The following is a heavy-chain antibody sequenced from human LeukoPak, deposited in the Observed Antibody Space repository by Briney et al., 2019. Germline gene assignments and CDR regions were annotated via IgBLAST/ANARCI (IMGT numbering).Heavy chain of an antibody. CDR3: ARDARRRAFDI. V-gene: IGHV1-46*01. CDR2: IKPSGGNT. J-gene: IGHJ3*02. D-gene: IGHD6-25*01. CDR1: GYSFTSYN. Sequence: ASVKVSCKTSGYSFTSYNLHWVRQAPGQRLEWMGIIKPSGGNTNYAQKFQGRVTMTRDTSISTAYMELSRLRSDDTAVYYCARDARRRAFDIWGQGTMVTVSS.